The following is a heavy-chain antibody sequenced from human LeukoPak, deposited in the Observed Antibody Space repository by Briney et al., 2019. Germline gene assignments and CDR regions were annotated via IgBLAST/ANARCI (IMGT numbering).Heavy chain of an antibody. Sequence: SETLSLTCTVSGYSISSGYYWGWIRQPPGKGLEWIGSTYHSGSTYYNPSLKSRVTISVDTSKNQFSLKLSSVTAADTAVYYCAREAYYCSGGSCYSEGYFDYWGQGTLVTVSS. V-gene: IGHV4-38-2*02. J-gene: IGHJ4*02. CDR3: AREAYYCSGGSCYSEGYFDY. CDR2: TYHSGST. D-gene: IGHD2-15*01. CDR1: GYSISSGYY.